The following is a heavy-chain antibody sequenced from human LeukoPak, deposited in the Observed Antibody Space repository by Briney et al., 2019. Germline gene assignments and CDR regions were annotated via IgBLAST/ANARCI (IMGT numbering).Heavy chain of an antibody. CDR2: FYYTGTT. D-gene: IGHD5-18*01. J-gene: IGHJ5*02. V-gene: IGHV4-39*01. CDR1: GGSIRSSSYY. Sequence: SETLSLTCTVSGGSIRSSSYYWDWIRQPPGKGLEWLGSFYYTGTTFYNPSLKSRVSISVDTSKNQSSLKLTSVTATDTAVYYCARLREDTSMFNWFDPWGQGTLVTVSS. CDR3: ARLREDTSMFNWFDP.